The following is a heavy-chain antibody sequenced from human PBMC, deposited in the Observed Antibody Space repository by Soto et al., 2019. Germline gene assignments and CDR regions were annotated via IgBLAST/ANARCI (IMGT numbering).Heavy chain of an antibody. V-gene: IGHV1-46*01. J-gene: IGHJ6*02. CDR2: INPSGGST. Sequence: ASVKVSCKASGYTFTSYYMHWVRQAPGQGLEWMGIINPSGGSTSYAQKFQGRVTMTRDTSTSTVYMELSSLRSEDTAVYYCASSRIAAYYYYYYGMDVWGQGTTVTASS. CDR1: GYTFTSYY. CDR3: ASSRIAAYYYYYYGMDV. D-gene: IGHD6-13*01.